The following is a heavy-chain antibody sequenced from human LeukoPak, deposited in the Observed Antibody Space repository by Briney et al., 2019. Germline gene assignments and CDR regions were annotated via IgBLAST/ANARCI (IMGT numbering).Heavy chain of an antibody. V-gene: IGHV4-30-2*01. CDR3: ASQIARDGMDV. CDR1: GGSISSGDYP. CDR2: INHSGST. Sequence: PSQTLSLTCTVSGGSISSGDYPWSWIRQPPGRGLEWIGEINHSGSTNYNPSLKSRVTISVDTSKNQFSLKLSSVTAADTAVYYCASQIARDGMDVWGQGTTVTVSS. J-gene: IGHJ6*02. D-gene: IGHD6-6*01.